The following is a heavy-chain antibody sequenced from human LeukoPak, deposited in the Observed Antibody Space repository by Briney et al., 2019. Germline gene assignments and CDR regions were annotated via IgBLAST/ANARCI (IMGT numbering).Heavy chain of an antibody. CDR1: GFTFSSYA. CDR3: AKSLLTTASGTGRAFDI. J-gene: IGHJ3*02. Sequence: GGSLRLSCAASGFTFSSYAMSWVRQAPGKGLEWVSGISASGDVTFHADPVKGRFTISRDNSKNTLYLQMNSLRAEDTAKYYCAKSLLTTASGTGRAFDIWGQGTMVTVSS. CDR2: ISASGDVT. D-gene: IGHD1-26*01. V-gene: IGHV3-23*01.